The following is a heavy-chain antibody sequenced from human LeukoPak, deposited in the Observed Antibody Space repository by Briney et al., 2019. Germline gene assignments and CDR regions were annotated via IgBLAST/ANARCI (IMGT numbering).Heavy chain of an antibody. CDR2: TYYRSKWYN. J-gene: IGHJ6*02. CDR1: GDSVSSNSAA. V-gene: IGHV6-1*01. Sequence: SQTLSLTCAISGDSVSSNSAAWNWIRQSPSRGLEWLGRTYYRSKWYNDYAVSVKSRITINPDTSKNQFSLQLNSVTPEDTAVYYCARIAVAGKGVDYYYGMDVWDQGTTVTVSS. D-gene: IGHD6-19*01. CDR3: ARIAVAGKGVDYYYGMDV.